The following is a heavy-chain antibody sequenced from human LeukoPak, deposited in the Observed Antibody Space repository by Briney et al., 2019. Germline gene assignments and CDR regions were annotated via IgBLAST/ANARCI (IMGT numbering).Heavy chain of an antibody. V-gene: IGHV1-69*10. CDR2: IIPILGIA. CDR1: GGTFSSDT. Sequence: SVKVSCKACGGTFSSDTISWVRQAPGQGLEWMGGIIPILGIANYAQKFQGRVTITADKSTSTAYMELSSLRSEDTAVYYCARGGYSSSWYPFNWFDPWGQGPLVTVSS. CDR3: ARGGYSSSWYPFNWFDP. J-gene: IGHJ5*02. D-gene: IGHD6-13*01.